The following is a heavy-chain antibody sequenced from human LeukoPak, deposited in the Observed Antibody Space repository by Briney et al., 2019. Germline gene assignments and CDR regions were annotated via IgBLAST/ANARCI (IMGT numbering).Heavy chain of an antibody. J-gene: IGHJ5*02. V-gene: IGHV4-4*02. CDR2: IFYTGSP. CDR3: ARDGNSYYDH. CDR1: GGSINNHKW. Sequence: PSETLSLTCAVSGGSINNHKWWSWIRRSPGKGLEWLGEIFYTGSPNYNPSFKSRITMSVDKSNNQFSLILTSVTVADTAVYYCARDGNSYYDHWGQGILVTVTS. D-gene: IGHD4-11*01.